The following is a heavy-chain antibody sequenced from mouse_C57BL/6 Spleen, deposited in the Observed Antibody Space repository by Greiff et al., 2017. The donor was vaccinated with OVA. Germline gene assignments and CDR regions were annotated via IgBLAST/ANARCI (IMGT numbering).Heavy chain of an antibody. CDR1: GYAFSSSW. CDR2: IYPGDGDT. D-gene: IGHD3-2*02. CDR3: ARKTAQDTGYGY. V-gene: IGHV1-82*01. J-gene: IGHJ3*01. Sequence: QVQLQQSGPELVKPGASVKISCKASGYAFSSSWMNWVKQRPGKGLEWIGRIYPGDGDTNYNGKFKGKATLTADKSSSTAYMQLSSLTTEDSAVYYCARKTAQDTGYGYWGQGTLVTVAA.